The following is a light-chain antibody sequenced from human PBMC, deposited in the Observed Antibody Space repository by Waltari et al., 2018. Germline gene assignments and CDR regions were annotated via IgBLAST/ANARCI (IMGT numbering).Light chain of an antibody. CDR1: SSDVGGYNY. CDR3: SSYTSSSTWV. CDR2: DVS. V-gene: IGLV2-14*01. Sequence: QSALTQPASVSGYPGQSITISCTGTSSDVGGYNYVSWYQQHPGKAPKLMIYDVSKRPSGVSNRFSGSKSGNTASLTISGLQAEDEADYYCSSYTSSSTWVFGGGTKLTVL. J-gene: IGLJ3*02.